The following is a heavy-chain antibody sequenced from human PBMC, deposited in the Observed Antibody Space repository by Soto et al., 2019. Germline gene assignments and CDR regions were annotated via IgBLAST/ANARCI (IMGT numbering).Heavy chain of an antibody. J-gene: IGHJ6*02. Sequence: EVQLVQSGAEVKQPGESLKISCKGSGYSFTSYWICWVRQMNGKGLECMGIIYPGDSDTRYSPSFQGQVTISADKSIITAYLPGSSLQASDTAMDYCARSRPPGYSLRGYDYGMDVWGPGTKVTV. CDR1: GYSFTSYW. CDR2: IYPGDSDT. V-gene: IGHV5-51*01. CDR3: ARSRPPGYSLRGYDYGMDV. D-gene: IGHD3-9*01.